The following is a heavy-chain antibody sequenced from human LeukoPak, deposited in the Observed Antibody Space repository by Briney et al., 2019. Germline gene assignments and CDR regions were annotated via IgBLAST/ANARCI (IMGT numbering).Heavy chain of an antibody. CDR2: ISYDGSNK. CDR3: ARERNGHPFNY. D-gene: IGHD1-1*01. V-gene: IGHV3-30*04. J-gene: IGHJ4*02. CDR1: GFTFSSYA. Sequence: PGGSLRLSCAASGFTFSSYAMHWVRQAPGKGLGWVAVISYDGSNKYYADSVKGRFTISRDNSKNTLYLQMNSLRAEDTAVYYCARERNGHPFNYWGQGTLVTVSS.